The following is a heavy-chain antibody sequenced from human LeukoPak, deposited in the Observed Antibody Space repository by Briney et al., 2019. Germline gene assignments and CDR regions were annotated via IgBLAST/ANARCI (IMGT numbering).Heavy chain of an antibody. V-gene: IGHV4-39*01. CDR2: IYYSGST. CDR1: GGSISSSSYY. Sequence: PSETLSLTCTVSGGSISSSSYYWGWIRQPPGKGLEWIGSIYYSGSTYYNPSLKSRVTISVDTSENQFSLKLSSVTAADTAVYYCARRGGYCSGGSCYLFDYWGQGTLVTVSS. J-gene: IGHJ4*02. CDR3: ARRGGYCSGGSCYLFDY. D-gene: IGHD2-15*01.